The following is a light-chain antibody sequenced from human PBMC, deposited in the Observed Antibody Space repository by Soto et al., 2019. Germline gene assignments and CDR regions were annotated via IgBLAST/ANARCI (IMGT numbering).Light chain of an antibody. J-gene: IGKJ4*01. CDR3: QQLKSYPLS. CDR1: QDISSY. CDR2: AAS. Sequence: DIPLTQSPSFLSASVGDRVTITCRTSQDISSYLAWYQQKPWKAPQLLISAASTLQSGVPSRFSGSGSGTEFTLTISSLQPEDFATYYCQQLKSYPLSFGGGTKVEI. V-gene: IGKV1-9*01.